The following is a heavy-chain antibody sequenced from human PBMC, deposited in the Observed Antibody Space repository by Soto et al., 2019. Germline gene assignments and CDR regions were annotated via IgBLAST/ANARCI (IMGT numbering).Heavy chain of an antibody. CDR1: GFSLSTSGMC. Sequence: GSGPTLVNPTQTLTLTCTFSGFSLSTSGMCVSWIRQPPGKALERLARIDWDDDKYYSTSLKTRLTISKDTSKNQVVLTMTNMDPVDTATYYCARIRIAAASAENWFDPWGQGTLVTVSS. J-gene: IGHJ5*02. V-gene: IGHV2-70*11. D-gene: IGHD6-13*01. CDR2: IDWDDDK. CDR3: ARIRIAAASAENWFDP.